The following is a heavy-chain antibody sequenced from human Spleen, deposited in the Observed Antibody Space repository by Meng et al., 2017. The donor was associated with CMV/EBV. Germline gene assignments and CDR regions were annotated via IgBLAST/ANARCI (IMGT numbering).Heavy chain of an antibody. CDR1: S. CDR3: ASELLGRRTENDILTGYPEY. Sequence: SMTWVRQAPGKGLEWVSSISSGNNYISNADSVQGRFTISRDNAKNSLYLQMNSLRAEDTAVYYCASELLGRRTENDILTGYPEYWGQGTLVTVSS. J-gene: IGHJ4*02. V-gene: IGHV3-21*01. D-gene: IGHD3-9*01. CDR2: ISSGNNYI.